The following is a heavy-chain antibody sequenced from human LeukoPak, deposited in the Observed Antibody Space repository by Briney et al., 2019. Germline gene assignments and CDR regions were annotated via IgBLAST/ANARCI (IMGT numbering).Heavy chain of an antibody. J-gene: IGHJ4*02. D-gene: IGHD3-9*01. Sequence: GASVKVSCKASGYTLTSYYMHWVRQAPGQGPEWMGVINPSGGRTTSYAQKIQGRVTMTRDTSMSTVNMELSSLRSEDTVVYYCARGTLRYFDFWGQGTLVTVSS. V-gene: IGHV1-46*01. CDR1: GYTLTSYY. CDR3: ARGTLRYFDF. CDR2: INPSGGRT.